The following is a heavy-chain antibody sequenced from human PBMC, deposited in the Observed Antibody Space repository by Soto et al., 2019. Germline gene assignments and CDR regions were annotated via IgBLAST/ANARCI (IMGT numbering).Heavy chain of an antibody. D-gene: IGHD6-19*01. CDR1: GGTFSSYA. Sequence: ASVKVSCKASGGTFSSYAISWVRQAPGQGLEWMGGIIPIFGTANYAQKFQGRVTITADKSTSTAYMELSSLRSEDTAVYYCARDRGDWLVRYAEYFQHWGQGTLVTVSS. J-gene: IGHJ1*01. CDR2: IIPIFGTA. CDR3: ARDRGDWLVRYAEYFQH. V-gene: IGHV1-69*06.